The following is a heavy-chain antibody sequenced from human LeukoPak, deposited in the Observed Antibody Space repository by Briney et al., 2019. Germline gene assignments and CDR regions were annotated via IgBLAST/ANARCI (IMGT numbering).Heavy chain of an antibody. CDR3: AKGWYWGLAEAYFDY. J-gene: IGHJ4*02. CDR1: GASINSGSYY. D-gene: IGHD2-8*02. V-gene: IGHV4-61*02. Sequence: SQTLSLTCTVSGASINSGSYYWTWIRQPAGKGLEWIGRIYTSGSTNYNPSLKSRVTISLDTSKNQFSLKLDSVTAADTAVYYCAKGWYWGLAEAYFDYWGQGTLVTVSS. CDR2: IYTSGST.